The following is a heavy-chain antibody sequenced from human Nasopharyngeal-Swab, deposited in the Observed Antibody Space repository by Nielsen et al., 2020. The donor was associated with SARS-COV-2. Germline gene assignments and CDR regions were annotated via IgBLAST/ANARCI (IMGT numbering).Heavy chain of an antibody. CDR3: VKDRIVATNLFDY. V-gene: IGHV3-30*18. CDR2: ISYDGSNK. J-gene: IGHJ4*02. D-gene: IGHD5-12*01. CDR1: GLTFSDYA. Sequence: GESLKISCAASGLTFSDYAMHWVRQAPGKGLEWVAVISYDGSNKFYADPVKGRFSISRDNSENTLYLQMNSLRPEDTAVYYCVKDRIVATNLFDYWGQGTLVTVSS.